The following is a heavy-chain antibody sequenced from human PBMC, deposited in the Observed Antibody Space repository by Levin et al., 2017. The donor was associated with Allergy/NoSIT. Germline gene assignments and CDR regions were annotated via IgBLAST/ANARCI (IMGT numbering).Heavy chain of an antibody. V-gene: IGHV5-51*01. CDR2: IYPGDSDT. D-gene: IGHD6-19*01. CDR3: ATSIAVSGNARAFDI. CDR1: GYSFTSYW. Sequence: TGGSLRLSCKGSGYSFTSYWIGWVRQMPGKGLEWMGIIYPGDSDTRYSPSFQGQVTFSVDKSISTAYLQWSSLKASDTAMYYCATSIAVSGNARAFDIWGQGTMVTVSS. J-gene: IGHJ3*02.